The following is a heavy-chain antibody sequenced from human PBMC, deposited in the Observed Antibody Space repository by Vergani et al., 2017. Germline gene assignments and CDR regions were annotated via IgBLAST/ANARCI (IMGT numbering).Heavy chain of an antibody. CDR3: AKSSWGGVGATKFDY. Sequence: EVQLVESGGGLVQRGGSLRLSCAASGFTFSSYAMSWVRQAPGKGLEWVSAISGSGGSTYYADSVKGRFTIYRDNSKTTLYLQMNSLRAEETAVFYCAKSSWGGVGATKFDYWGQGTLVTVSS. CDR1: GFTFSSYA. CDR2: ISGSGGST. J-gene: IGHJ4*02. D-gene: IGHD1-26*01. V-gene: IGHV3-23*04.